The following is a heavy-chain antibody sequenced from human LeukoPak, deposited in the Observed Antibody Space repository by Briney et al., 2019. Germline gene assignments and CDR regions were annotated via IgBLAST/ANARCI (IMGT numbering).Heavy chain of an antibody. J-gene: IGHJ4*02. V-gene: IGHV4-38-2*02. CDR3: ARDHSSSSEDY. CDR2: IYHSGST. D-gene: IGHD6-13*01. Sequence: SETLSLTCTVSGYSISSGYYWGWIRQPPGKGLEWIGSIYHSGSTYYNPSLKSRVTISVDTSKNQFSLKLNSVTAADTAVYYCARDHSSSSEDYWGQGTLVTVSS. CDR1: GYSISSGYY.